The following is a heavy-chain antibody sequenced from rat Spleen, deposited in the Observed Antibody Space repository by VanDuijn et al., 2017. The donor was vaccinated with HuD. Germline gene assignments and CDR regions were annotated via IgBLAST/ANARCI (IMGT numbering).Heavy chain of an antibody. CDR2: ISYDGTLT. D-gene: IGHD2-7*01. Sequence: EVRLVESGGGLVQPGRSLKLSCAASGFTFSDFYMAWVRQVPTKGLEWIATISYDGTLTYYRDSVKGRFTISRDNAKSTLYLQMDSLRSEDTAAYYCARQGYLRDWYFDFWGPGTTVTVSS. V-gene: IGHV5-29*01. J-gene: IGHJ1*01. CDR3: ARQGYLRDWYFDF. CDR1: GFTFSDFY.